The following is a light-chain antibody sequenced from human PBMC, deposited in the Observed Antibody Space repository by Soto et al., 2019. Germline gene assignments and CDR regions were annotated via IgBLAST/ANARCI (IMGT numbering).Light chain of an antibody. Sequence: EIVMTQSPATLSVSPGERATLSCRASQCVSSNLAWYQQKPGQAPRLLIYGASTRATGIPARFSGSGSGTEFTLTISSLQSEDFAVYSCQQYDNWPLSFGGGTKVEI. CDR2: GAS. V-gene: IGKV3-15*01. CDR3: QQYDNWPLS. CDR1: QCVSSN. J-gene: IGKJ4*01.